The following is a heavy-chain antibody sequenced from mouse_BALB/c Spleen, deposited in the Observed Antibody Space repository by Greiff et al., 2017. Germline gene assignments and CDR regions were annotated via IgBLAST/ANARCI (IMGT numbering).Heavy chain of an antibody. CDR1: GYTFTDYN. CDR3: AREDGNYEGYFDV. J-gene: IGHJ1*01. CDR2: IYPYNGGT. D-gene: IGHD2-1*01. Sequence: EVQLQQSGPELVKPGASVKISCKASGYTFTDYNMHWVKQSHGKSLEWIGYIYPYNGGTGYNQKFKSKATLTVDNSSSTAYMELRSLTSEDSAVYYCAREDGNYEGYFDVWGAGTTVTVSS. V-gene: IGHV1S29*02.